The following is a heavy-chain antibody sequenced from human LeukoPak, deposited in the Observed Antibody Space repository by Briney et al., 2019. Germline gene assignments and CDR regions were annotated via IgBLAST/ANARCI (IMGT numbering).Heavy chain of an antibody. CDR3: ARVSVAGPYYFDY. CDR2: IKQDGSEK. CDR1: GFTFSSYW. V-gene: IGHV3-7*01. Sequence: GGSLRLSCAASGFTFSSYWMSWVRQAPGKGLEWVANIKQDGSEKYYVDSVKGRFTISRDNAKNSLYLQTNSLRAEDTAVYYCARVSVAGPYYFDYWGQGTLVTVSS. J-gene: IGHJ4*02. D-gene: IGHD6-19*01.